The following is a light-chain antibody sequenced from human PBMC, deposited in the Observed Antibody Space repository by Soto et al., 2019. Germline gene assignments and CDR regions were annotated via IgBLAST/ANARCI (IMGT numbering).Light chain of an antibody. CDR2: RAS. CDR1: QSISSW. J-gene: IGKJ5*01. V-gene: IGKV1-5*03. Sequence: IPLTQSPATRSASVGDRVTITCRASQSISSWLAWYQQKPGKAPKLLIYRASSLESGVPSRFSGSGSGTDFTLTISSLQPEDFATYYCQHFKSFPITFGQGTRLEIK. CDR3: QHFKSFPIT.